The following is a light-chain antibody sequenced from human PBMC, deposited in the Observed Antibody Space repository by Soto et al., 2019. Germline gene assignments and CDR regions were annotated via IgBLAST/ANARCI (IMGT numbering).Light chain of an antibody. CDR2: LGS. V-gene: IGKV2-28*01. J-gene: IGKJ1*01. CDR3: MQVLQTPPA. CDR1: QSLLYSNGYNY. Sequence: EIVMTQSPLSLPVTPGEPASISCRSTQSLLYSNGYNYLNWFLQKPGQSPQLLIYLGSIRVSGVPERFSGSGSGKDFTLRISRVEAEDVGVYYCMQVLQTPPAFGQGTKVEIK.